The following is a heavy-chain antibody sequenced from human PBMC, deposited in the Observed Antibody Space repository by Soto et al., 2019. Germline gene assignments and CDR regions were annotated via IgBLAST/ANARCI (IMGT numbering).Heavy chain of an antibody. CDR3: AREGGSYDSGGYLIRGAFDI. Sequence: SETLSLTCSVSCDSISRIDYYWTWIRQHPEKGLEWIGNIYFRGNTYYSPSLESRLTISVDTSKNQFSLKLTSVTAADTAVYYCAREGGSYDSGGYLIRGAFDIWGQGTMVTVSS. CDR2: IYFRGNT. J-gene: IGHJ3*02. D-gene: IGHD3-22*01. V-gene: IGHV4-31*03. CDR1: CDSISRIDYY.